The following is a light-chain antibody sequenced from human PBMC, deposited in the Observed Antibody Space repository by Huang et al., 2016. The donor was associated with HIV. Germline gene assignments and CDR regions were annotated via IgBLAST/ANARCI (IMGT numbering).Light chain of an antibody. CDR2: GAS. Sequence: EIELTQSPGTLSLSPGERATLSCRASQSVSSSYLAGYQQKPGQAPRLRFYGASSSATGLPGRFSGSGSGIDFTLTISRLYPEDFAVYYCQQYDSSPYTFGQGTKLEIK. J-gene: IGKJ2*01. V-gene: IGKV3-20*01. CDR1: QSVSSSY. CDR3: QQYDSSPYT.